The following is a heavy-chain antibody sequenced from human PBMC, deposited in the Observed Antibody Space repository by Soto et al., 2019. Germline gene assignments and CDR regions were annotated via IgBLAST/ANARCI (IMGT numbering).Heavy chain of an antibody. CDR1: GGSISSYY. CDR3: ARAEQQRVRGYYYYYGMDV. CDR2: IYYSGST. Sequence: SETLSLTCTVSGGSISSYYWSWIRQPPGKGLEWIGYIYYSGSTNYNPSLKSRVTISVDTSKNQFSLKLSSVTAADTAVYYCARAEQQRVRGYYYYYGMDVWGQGTTVTV. V-gene: IGHV4-59*01. J-gene: IGHJ6*02. D-gene: IGHD6-13*01.